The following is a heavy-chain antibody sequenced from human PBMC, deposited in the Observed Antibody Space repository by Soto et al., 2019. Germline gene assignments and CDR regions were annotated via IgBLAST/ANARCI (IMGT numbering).Heavy chain of an antibody. J-gene: IGHJ4*02. CDR3: ASLICSSTSCYVSGRRFDY. CDR1: GGSFSGYY. Sequence: LEASETLSLTCAVYGGSFSGYYGSWIRQPPGKGLEWIGEINHSGSTNYNPSLKSRFTISVDTSKNQFSLKLSSVTAADTAVYYCASLICSSTSCYVSGRRFDYWGQGTLVTVSS. V-gene: IGHV4-34*01. CDR2: INHSGST. D-gene: IGHD2-2*01.